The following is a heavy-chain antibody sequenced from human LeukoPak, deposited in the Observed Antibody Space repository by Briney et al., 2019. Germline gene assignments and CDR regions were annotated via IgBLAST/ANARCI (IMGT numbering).Heavy chain of an antibody. D-gene: IGHD5-24*01. CDR2: IKPSGDNT. CDR1: GYSFTNYN. CDR3: ARVRDGYNDAYDF. Sequence: LGASVKVSCKTSGYSFTNYNLHWVRQAPGQRLEWMGIIKPSGDNTNNAQKFQGRVTMTSDTPTSTVYMELSSLKFEDTAVYYCARVRDGYNDAYDFWGQGTMVTVTS. J-gene: IGHJ3*01. V-gene: IGHV1-46*01.